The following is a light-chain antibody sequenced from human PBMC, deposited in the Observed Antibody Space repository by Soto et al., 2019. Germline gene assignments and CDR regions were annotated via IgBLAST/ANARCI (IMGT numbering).Light chain of an antibody. V-gene: IGKV3-11*01. CDR1: QSVSSY. J-gene: IGKJ5*01. CDR3: QQRSNAIT. Sequence: FTHSRSTLSLSPGTRSTLSSRASQSVSSYLAWYQQKPGQAPRVLIYDASNRATGIPARFSGSGSGTDFTLTISSLQPEDFAVYYCQQRSNAITFGQGTRLEIK. CDR2: DAS.